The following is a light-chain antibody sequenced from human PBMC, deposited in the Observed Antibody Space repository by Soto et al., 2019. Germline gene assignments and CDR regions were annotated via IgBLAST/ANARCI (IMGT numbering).Light chain of an antibody. CDR1: SSDVGAYNS. V-gene: IGLV2-14*01. CDR3: SSYTSSSSYV. J-gene: IGLJ1*01. Sequence: HSALNQPVPVCGSPGQSIAISCTGTSSDVGAYNSVSWYQQYPGKAPKLMIHDVTNRPSGVSDRFSGSKSGNTASLTISGLQAEDEADYYCSSYTSSSSYVFGSGTKVTVL. CDR2: DVT.